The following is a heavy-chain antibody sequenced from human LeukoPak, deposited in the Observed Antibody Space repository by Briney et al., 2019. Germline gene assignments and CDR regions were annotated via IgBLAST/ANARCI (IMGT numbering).Heavy chain of an antibody. CDR3: ARVGGGSSYWYFDL. CDR1: GFXFSSYE. V-gene: IGHV3-48*03. J-gene: IGHJ2*01. CDR2: VSSSGSTI. Sequence: PGGSLRLSCAAFGFXFSSYEMNWVRQAPGKGLEWLSYVSSSGSTIYYADSVKGRFTISRDNAKNSLYLQMNSLRADDTAVYSCARVGGGSSYWYFDLWGRGTLVTVSS. D-gene: IGHD3-16*01.